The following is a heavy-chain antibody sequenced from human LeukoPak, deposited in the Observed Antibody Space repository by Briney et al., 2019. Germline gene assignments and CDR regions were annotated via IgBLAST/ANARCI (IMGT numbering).Heavy chain of an antibody. CDR3: GGEPRSMAY. Sequence: PGGSLRLSCAASGFSFNSIWMSWVRQAPGKGLEWEASINEDGSHGQYLDSVKGRFTISRDNAKNSLFLQVNSLRLEDTAVYYCGGEPRSMAYWGQGTLLTVSS. CDR1: GFSFNSIW. V-gene: IGHV3-7*01. CDR2: INEDGSHG. J-gene: IGHJ4*02. D-gene: IGHD2-21*01.